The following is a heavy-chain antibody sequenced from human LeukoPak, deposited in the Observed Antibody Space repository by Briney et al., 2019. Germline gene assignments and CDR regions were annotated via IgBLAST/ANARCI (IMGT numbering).Heavy chain of an antibody. CDR2: ISSSSSTI. CDR1: GFTFSSYS. CDR3: ASSLTVWYYYYGMDV. D-gene: IGHD1-14*01. Sequence: PGGSLRLSCAASGFTFSSYSMNWVRQAPGKGLEWVSYISSSSSTIYYADSVKGRFAISRDNAKNSLYLQMNSLRAEDTAVYYCASSLTVWYYYYGMDVWGQGTTVTVSS. J-gene: IGHJ6*02. V-gene: IGHV3-48*04.